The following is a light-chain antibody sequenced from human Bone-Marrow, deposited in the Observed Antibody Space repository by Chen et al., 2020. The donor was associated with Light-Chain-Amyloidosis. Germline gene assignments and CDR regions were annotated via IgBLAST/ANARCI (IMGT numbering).Light chain of an antibody. V-gene: IGKV2-28*01. CDR2: LGS. CDR1: QSLLHDSGYNF. J-gene: IGKJ3*01. CDR3: MQGLQSPIVT. Sequence: DIVLTQSPVSLSVTPGEPASISCRSSQSLLHDSGYNFLDWYLQWPGQSPQLLIYLGSDRAVAVPERCSGSASGVYFTRVISRVEAEDVRVYYCMQGLQSPIVTCGPGT.